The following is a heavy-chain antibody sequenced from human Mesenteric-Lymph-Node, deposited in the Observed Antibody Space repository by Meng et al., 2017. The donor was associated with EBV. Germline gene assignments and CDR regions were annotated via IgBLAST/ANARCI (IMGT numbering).Heavy chain of an antibody. V-gene: IGHV3-11*01. D-gene: IGHD3-16*01. Sequence: QVQLVVSGGGLVRPGGSLRLSWAASGFTFSDSYMSWARKSAGKALEWVSYISTSGSTIYYADYVKGRFTISRDNAKNSLYLQMNSLRAEDTAVYSCVRDFGGPFDYWGQGTLVTVSS. CDR1: GFTFSDSY. CDR2: ISTSGSTI. CDR3: VRDFGGPFDY. J-gene: IGHJ4*02.